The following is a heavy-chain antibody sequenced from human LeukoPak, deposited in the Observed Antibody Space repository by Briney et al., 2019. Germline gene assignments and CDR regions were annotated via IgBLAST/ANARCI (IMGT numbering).Heavy chain of an antibody. Sequence: PGGSLRLSCAASGFTFSSYGMSWVRQAPGKGLEWVSAISGSGVSTYYADSVKGRFIISRDTSKNTLYLQMNSLRAEDTAVYYCARDAFTVTPMINYFDYWGQGTLVTVSS. CDR1: GFTFSSYG. CDR2: ISGSGVST. J-gene: IGHJ4*02. D-gene: IGHD4-17*01. V-gene: IGHV3-23*01. CDR3: ARDAFTVTPMINYFDY.